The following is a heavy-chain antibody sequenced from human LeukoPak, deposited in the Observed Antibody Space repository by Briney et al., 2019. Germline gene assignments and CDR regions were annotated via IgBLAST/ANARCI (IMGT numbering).Heavy chain of an antibody. D-gene: IGHD3-10*01. J-gene: IGHJ3*02. CDR1: GFTFSNYA. CDR3: ARGGIITSYAFEI. V-gene: IGHV3-23*01. CDR2: ISYNGGSA. Sequence: GGSLRLSCVASGFTFSNYAVNWVRQAPGKGLEWVSCISYNGGSAHYADSVKGRFTVSRDNSKNIAHLQMDSLRAEDTAVYYCARGGIITSYAFEIWGQGAMVTVSS.